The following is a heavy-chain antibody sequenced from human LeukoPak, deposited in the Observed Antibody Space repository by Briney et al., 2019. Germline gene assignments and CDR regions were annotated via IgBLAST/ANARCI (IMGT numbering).Heavy chain of an antibody. D-gene: IGHD2-2*03. CDR3: AREALDIVVVPAANWFDP. CDR2: ISAYNGNT. CDR1: GYTFTSYG. J-gene: IGHJ5*02. Sequence: ASVKVSCKASGYTFTSYGISWVRQAPGQGLEWMGWISAYNGNTNYAQKLQGRVTMTTDTSTSTAYMELSSLRSEDTAVYYCAREALDIVVVPAANWFDPWGQGTLVTVSS. V-gene: IGHV1-18*01.